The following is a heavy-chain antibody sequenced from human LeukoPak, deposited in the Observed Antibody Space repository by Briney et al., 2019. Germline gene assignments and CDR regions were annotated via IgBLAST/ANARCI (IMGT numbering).Heavy chain of an antibody. CDR2: INPGGGST. V-gene: IGHV1-46*01. J-gene: IGHJ4*02. Sequence: ASVKVSCKASGYTLTSYYMHWVRQAPGQGLEWMGIINPGGGSTSYAQKFQGRVTMTRDMSTSTVYMELSSLRSEDTAVYYCAREGAVAGTIDYWGQGTLVTVSS. CDR1: GYTLTSYY. CDR3: AREGAVAGTIDY. D-gene: IGHD6-19*01.